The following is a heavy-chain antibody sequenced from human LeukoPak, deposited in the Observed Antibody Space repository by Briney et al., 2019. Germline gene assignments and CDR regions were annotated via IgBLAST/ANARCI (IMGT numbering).Heavy chain of an antibody. CDR2: THHSGAT. CDR3: TREVWGSTFPDY. Sequence: KPSETLSLTCSVSGYSISSGYFWGWIRQPRGKGPEWIATTHHSGATYYNPSLKSRVTLSVDTSKNQVSLKMTSVTAADTAVYYCTREVWGSTFPDYWGQGTLVTVSS. CDR1: GYSISSGYF. V-gene: IGHV4-38-2*02. D-gene: IGHD3-16*01. J-gene: IGHJ4*02.